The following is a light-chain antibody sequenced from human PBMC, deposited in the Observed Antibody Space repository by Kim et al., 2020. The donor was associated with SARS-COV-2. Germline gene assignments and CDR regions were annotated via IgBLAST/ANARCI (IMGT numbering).Light chain of an antibody. CDR3: SSYSTTSTPVV. V-gene: IGLV2-14*01. Sequence: LTQPASVSGSPGQSITISCTGTSSDVGGYNYVSWYQQHPGKAPKLMIYDVSRRPSGFSNRFSGSKSGNTASLTISGLQAEDEAVYYCSSYSTTSTPVVFGGGTKVTVL. J-gene: IGLJ2*01. CDR2: DVS. CDR1: SSDVGGYNY.